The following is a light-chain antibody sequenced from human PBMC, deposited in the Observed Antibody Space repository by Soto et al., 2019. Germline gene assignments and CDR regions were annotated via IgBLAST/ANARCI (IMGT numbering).Light chain of an antibody. V-gene: IGLV9-49*01. CDR2: VGTGGIVG. CDR1: SGYSNYK. CDR3: GADHGSGSNFVL. J-gene: IGLJ2*01. Sequence: QLVLTQPPSASASLGASVTLTCTLSSGYSNYKVDWYQQRPGKGPRFVMRVGTGGIVGSKGDGIPDRFSVLGSGLNRYLTIKNIQEEDESDYLCGADHGSGSNFVLFGGGTKLTFL.